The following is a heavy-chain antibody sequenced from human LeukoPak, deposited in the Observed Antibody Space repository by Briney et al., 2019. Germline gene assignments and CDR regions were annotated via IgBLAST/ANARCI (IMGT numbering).Heavy chain of an antibody. J-gene: IGHJ4*02. CDR2: IFYSGSP. CDR3: ARLRGVPAADY. CDR1: GGSISSTSYY. V-gene: IGHV4-39*01. Sequence: SETLSLTCTVSGGSISSTSYYWGWIRQPPGKGLEWIGSIFYSGSPYYNPSLKSRVTISVDTSKNQFSLKLTSVTAADTAMYYCARLRGVPAADYWGQGTLVTVSS. D-gene: IGHD2-2*01.